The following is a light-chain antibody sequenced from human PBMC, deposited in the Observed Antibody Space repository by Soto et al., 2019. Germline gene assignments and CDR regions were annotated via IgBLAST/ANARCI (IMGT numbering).Light chain of an antibody. J-gene: IGLJ1*01. CDR2: DDN. CDR3: SSYTYSSTFV. Sequence: HSVLPQPASGSGSPGQSISISCAGISSDFGGYNYVSWYQQHPGKVPKLLIYDDNNRPSGVSTRFSGSKSGNTASLTISGLRAEDEADYYCSSYTYSSTFVFGTGTKVTVL. V-gene: IGLV2-14*01. CDR1: SSDFGGYNY.